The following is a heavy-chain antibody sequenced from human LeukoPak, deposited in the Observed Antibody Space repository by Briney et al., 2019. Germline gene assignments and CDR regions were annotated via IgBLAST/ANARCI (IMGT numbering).Heavy chain of an antibody. V-gene: IGHV4-59*01. CDR1: GGSISSYY. CDR3: ARGAMVRGVTRYYYYMDV. D-gene: IGHD3-10*01. J-gene: IGHJ6*03. CDR2: IYYSGST. Sequence: PSETLSLTCTVSGGSISSYYWSWIRQPPGKGLEWIGYIYYSGSTNYKPSLKSRVTISVDTSKNQFSLKLSSVTAADTAVYYCARGAMVRGVTRYYYYMDVWGKGTTVTISS.